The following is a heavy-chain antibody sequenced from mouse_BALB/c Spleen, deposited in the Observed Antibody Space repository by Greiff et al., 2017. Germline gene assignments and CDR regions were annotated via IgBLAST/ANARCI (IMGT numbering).Heavy chain of an antibody. D-gene: IGHD2-1*01. CDR2: IRNKANGYTT. V-gene: IGHV7-3*02. J-gene: IGHJ4*01. CDR3: ARDIGNSYYYAMDY. Sequence: EVQLVESGGGLVQPGGSLRLSCATSGFTFTDYYMSWVRQPPGKALEWLGFIRNKANGYTTEYSASVKGRFTISRDNSQSILYLQMNTLRAEDSATYYCARDIGNSYYYAMDYWGQGTSVTVSS. CDR1: GFTFTDYY.